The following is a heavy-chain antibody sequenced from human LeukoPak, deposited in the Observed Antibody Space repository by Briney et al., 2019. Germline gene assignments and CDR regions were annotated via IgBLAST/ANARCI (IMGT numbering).Heavy chain of an antibody. CDR2: IKSTTDGGTT. Sequence: GGSLRLSCAASGFIFSNAWMSWVRQAPGKGLEWVGRIKSTTDGGTTDYAAPVKGRFTISRDDSKNTLYLQMNRLRTEDTAVYYCTTDLRWEFVYFNHWGQGTLVTVSS. D-gene: IGHD4-23*01. CDR1: GFIFSNAW. V-gene: IGHV3-15*01. J-gene: IGHJ4*02. CDR3: TTDLRWEFVYFNH.